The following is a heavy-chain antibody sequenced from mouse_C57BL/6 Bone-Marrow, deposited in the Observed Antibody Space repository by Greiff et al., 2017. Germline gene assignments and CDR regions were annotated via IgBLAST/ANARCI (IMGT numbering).Heavy chain of an antibody. CDR2: IYPGSGST. CDR3: ARSGYYGSSWYFDV. Sequence: VQLQQSGAELVKPGASVKMSCKASGYTFPSYWITWVKQRPGQGLEWIGDIYPGSGSTNYNEKFKSKATLTVDTSSSTAYMQLSSLTSEDSAVYYCARSGYYGSSWYFDVWGTGTTVTVSS. CDR1: GYTFPSYW. V-gene: IGHV1-55*01. D-gene: IGHD1-1*01. J-gene: IGHJ1*03.